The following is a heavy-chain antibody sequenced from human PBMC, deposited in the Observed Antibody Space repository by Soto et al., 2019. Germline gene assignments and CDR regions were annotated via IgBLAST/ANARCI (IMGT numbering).Heavy chain of an antibody. D-gene: IGHD1-26*01. V-gene: IGHV5-10-1*01. CDR2: IDPRDSQT. J-gene: IGHJ5*02. CDR1: GYTFTTFW. Sequence: LGESLKISCTGFGYTFTTFWISWVRQMPGKGLKWMGRIDPRDSQTNYSPSFQGHVTISVDKSISTAYLQWDSLKASDTAMYYCARLFCSTDACDSWFDPWGQGTLVTVSS. CDR3: ARLFCSTDACDSWFDP.